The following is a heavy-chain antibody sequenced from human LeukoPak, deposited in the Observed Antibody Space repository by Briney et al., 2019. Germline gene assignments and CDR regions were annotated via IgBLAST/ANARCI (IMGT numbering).Heavy chain of an antibody. D-gene: IGHD5-18*01. V-gene: IGHV3-23*01. CDR2: ISGSGGST. J-gene: IGHJ3*02. CDR1: GFTFSSYA. CDR3: ARADTAMVNYDAFDI. Sequence: GGSLRLSCAASGFTFSSYAMSWVRQAPGKGLEWVSAISGSGGSTYYADSVKGRFTISRDNSKNTPYLQMSSLRAEDTAVYYCARADTAMVNYDAFDIWGQGTMVTVSS.